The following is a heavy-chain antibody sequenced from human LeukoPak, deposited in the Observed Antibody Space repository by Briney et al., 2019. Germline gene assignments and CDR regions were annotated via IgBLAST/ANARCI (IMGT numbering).Heavy chain of an antibody. D-gene: IGHD6-13*01. CDR2: IIPILGIE. Sequence: SVKVSCKDSGGTFSSYAISWVGQAPGEGGEWMGGIIPILGIENYAQKFQGRVTITADKSTSTAYMELSSLRSEDTAVYYCARGHSSWPDDYWGQGTLVTVSS. CDR1: GGTFSSYA. CDR3: ARGHSSWPDDY. J-gene: IGHJ4*02. V-gene: IGHV1-69*10.